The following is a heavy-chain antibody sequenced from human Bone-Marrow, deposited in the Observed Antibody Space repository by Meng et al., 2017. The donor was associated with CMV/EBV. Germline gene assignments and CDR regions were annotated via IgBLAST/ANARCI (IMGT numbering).Heavy chain of an antibody. D-gene: IGHD7-27*01. J-gene: IGHJ6*02. CDR2: INHSGST. CDR1: GGSFSGYY. CDR3: ARGHGKKLGLYYYYYYYGMDV. V-gene: IGHV4-34*01. Sequence: SETLSLTCAVYGGSFSGYYWSWIRQPPGKGLEWIGEINHSGSTNYNPSLKSRVTISVDTSKNQFSLKLSSVTAADTAVYYCARGHGKKLGLYYYYYYYGMDVWGQGTTDTVSS.